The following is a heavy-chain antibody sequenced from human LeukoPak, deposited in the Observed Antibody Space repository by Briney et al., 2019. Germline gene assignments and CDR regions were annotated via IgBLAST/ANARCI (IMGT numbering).Heavy chain of an antibody. J-gene: IGHJ4*02. D-gene: IGHD3-22*01. CDR3: AKVHDSSGAAQN. V-gene: IGHV3-23*01. CDR2: ISGSGGST. CDR1: GFTFSSYA. Sequence: GGSLRLSCAASGFTFSSYAMSWVRQAPGKGLEWVSAISGSGGSTYYADSVKGRFAISRDNSKNTLYLQMNSLRAEDTAVYYCAKVHDSSGAAQNWGQGTLVTVSS.